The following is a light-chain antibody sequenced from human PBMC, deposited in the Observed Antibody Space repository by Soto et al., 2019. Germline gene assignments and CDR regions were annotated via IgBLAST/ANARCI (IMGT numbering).Light chain of an antibody. CDR2: EVS. V-gene: IGLV2-14*01. CDR3: CSRV. J-gene: IGLJ3*02. Sequence: QSALTQPASVSGSPGQSITISCTGTSSDVGGYNYVSWYQQHPGKAPKLMICEVSNRPSGVSNRFSGSKSGNTASLTISGLQAEDEADYYCCSRVFGGGTKLTVL. CDR1: SSDVGGYNY.